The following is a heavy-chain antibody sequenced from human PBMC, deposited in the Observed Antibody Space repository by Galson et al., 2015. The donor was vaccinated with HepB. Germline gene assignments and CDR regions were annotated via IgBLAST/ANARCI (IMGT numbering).Heavy chain of an antibody. Sequence: QSGAEVKKPGESLKISCKGSGYSFTSYWIGWARQMPGKGLEWMGIIYPGDSDTRYSPSFEGQVNISADKSINTAYLQWSSLKASDSAMYYCARRAVGVTGGLAYWGQGTLVTVSS. CDR1: GYSFTSYW. CDR3: ARRAVGVTGGLAY. CDR2: IYPGDSDT. J-gene: IGHJ4*02. V-gene: IGHV5-51*03. D-gene: IGHD1-26*01.